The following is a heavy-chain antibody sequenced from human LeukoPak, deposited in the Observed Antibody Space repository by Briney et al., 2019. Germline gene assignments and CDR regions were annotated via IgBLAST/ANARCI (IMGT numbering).Heavy chain of an antibody. CDR2: IKRDGNEK. V-gene: IGHV3-7*01. Sequence: GGSLRLSCAASGFSFNYFWMTWVRQAPEKGLEWVANIKRDGNEKYYADSVKGRFTISRDNAKKSLYLQMNSLRAEDTAVYYCARDAEVGTLFGVLSRYIWFDPWGEGALVTVSS. CDR3: ARDAEVGTLFGVLSRYIWFDP. CDR1: GFSFNYFW. D-gene: IGHD3-3*01. J-gene: IGHJ5*02.